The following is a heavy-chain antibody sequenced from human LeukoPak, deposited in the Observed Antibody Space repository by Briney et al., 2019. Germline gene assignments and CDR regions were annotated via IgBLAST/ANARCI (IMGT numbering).Heavy chain of an antibody. CDR2: ITSGTTYI. Sequence: GGSLRLSCAASGFTFSDYNMNWVRQSPEKGLEWVSSITSGTTYIYYADSVRGRFTLSRDNAKNSLYLQMNSLRAEDTAVYYCARESNGLRVGNAFDIWGQGTTVTVSS. CDR3: ARESNGLRVGNAFDI. J-gene: IGHJ3*02. CDR1: GFTFSDYN. D-gene: IGHD2-8*01. V-gene: IGHV3-21*01.